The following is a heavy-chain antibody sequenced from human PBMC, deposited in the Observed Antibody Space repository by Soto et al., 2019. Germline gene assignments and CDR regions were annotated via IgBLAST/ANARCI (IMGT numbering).Heavy chain of an antibody. V-gene: IGHV3-30*18. Sequence: GGSLRLSCAASGFTFSSYGMHWVRQAPGKGLEWVAVISYDGSNKYYADSVKGRFTISRDNSKNTLYLQMNSLRAEDTAVYYCAKEEGRYTAYYYYYGMDVWGQGTTVTVFS. CDR2: ISYDGSNK. D-gene: IGHD3-10*01. CDR3: AKEEGRYTAYYYYYGMDV. CDR1: GFTFSSYG. J-gene: IGHJ6*02.